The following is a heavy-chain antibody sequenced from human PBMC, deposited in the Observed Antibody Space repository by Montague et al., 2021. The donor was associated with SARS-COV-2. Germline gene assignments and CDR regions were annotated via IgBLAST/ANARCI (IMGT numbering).Heavy chain of an antibody. Sequence: AISGDSVSSNLATWNWIRQSPSRGLEWLGRTYYRSKWYNDYAESVKSRITIDPDTSKHQFSLHLNSVTPEDTAVYYCARIPVGSKYYLDFWGQGTLVTVSS. CDR3: ARIPVGSKYYLDF. V-gene: IGHV6-1*01. CDR1: GDSVSSNLAT. CDR2: TYYRSKWYN. J-gene: IGHJ4*02. D-gene: IGHD2-2*01.